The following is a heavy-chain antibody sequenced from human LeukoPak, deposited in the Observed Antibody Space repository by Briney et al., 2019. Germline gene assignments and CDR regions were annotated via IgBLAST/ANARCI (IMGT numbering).Heavy chain of an antibody. Sequence: GASVKVSCKASGGTFSSYAISWVRQAPGQGLEWMGGIIPIFGTANYAQKFQGRVTITTDESTSTAYMELSSLRSEDTAVYYCARVVTNYYYYHYMDVWGKGTTVTVSS. V-gene: IGHV1-69*05. CDR1: GGTFSSYA. CDR3: ARVVTNYYYYHYMDV. D-gene: IGHD1/OR15-1a*01. J-gene: IGHJ6*03. CDR2: IIPIFGTA.